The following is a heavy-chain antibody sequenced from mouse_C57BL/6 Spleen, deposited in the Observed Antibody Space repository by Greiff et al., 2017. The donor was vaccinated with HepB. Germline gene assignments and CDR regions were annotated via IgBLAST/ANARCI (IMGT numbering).Heavy chain of an antibody. V-gene: IGHV1-72*01. CDR2: IDPSSGGT. CDR3: ARGIYYDYGPCDFDV. CDR1: GYTFTSYW. Sequence: QVQLQQPGAELVKPGASVKLSCTASGYTFTSYWMHWVKQRPGRGLEWIGRIDPSSGGTKYNEKFKSKATLTVDKPSSTAYMQLSSLTSEDSAVYYYARGIYYDYGPCDFDVWGTGTTVTVSS. D-gene: IGHD2-4*01. J-gene: IGHJ1*03.